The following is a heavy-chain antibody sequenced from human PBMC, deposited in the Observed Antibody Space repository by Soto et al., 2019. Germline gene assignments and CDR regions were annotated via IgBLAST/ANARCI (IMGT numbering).Heavy chain of an antibody. CDR2: ISYDGSNK. Sequence: QVQLVESGGGVVQPGRSLRLSCAASGFTFSSYGMHWVRQAPGKGLEWVAIISYDGSNKFYADSVKGRFTISRDNPKNTLYLQMNSLRAEDTAVYYCAKTLGYCTSSSCSSDFYYYYGMDVWGQGTTVTVSS. J-gene: IGHJ6*02. CDR3: AKTLGYCTSSSCSSDFYYYYGMDV. V-gene: IGHV3-30*18. D-gene: IGHD2-2*01. CDR1: GFTFSSYG.